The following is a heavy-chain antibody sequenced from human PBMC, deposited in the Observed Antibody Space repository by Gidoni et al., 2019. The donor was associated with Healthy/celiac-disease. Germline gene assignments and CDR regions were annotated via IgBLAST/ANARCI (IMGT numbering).Heavy chain of an antibody. Sequence: EVQLVESGGGLVQPGGSLRLSCAASGFTFSSYWMSWVRQAPGKGLEWVANIKQDGSEKYYVDSVKGRFTISRDNAKNSLYLQMNSLRAEDTAVYYCARVLSLLRIAAAGRYFDYWGQGTLVTVSS. D-gene: IGHD6-13*01. CDR1: GFTFSSYW. CDR3: ARVLSLLRIAAAGRYFDY. CDR2: IKQDGSEK. V-gene: IGHV3-7*03. J-gene: IGHJ4*02.